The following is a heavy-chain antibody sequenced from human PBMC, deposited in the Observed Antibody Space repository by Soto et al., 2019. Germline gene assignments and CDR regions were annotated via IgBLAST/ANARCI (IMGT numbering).Heavy chain of an antibody. J-gene: IGHJ5*02. CDR3: ARDESGTTVVMFWFDP. CDR1: GGTFSSYA. D-gene: IGHD4-17*01. CDR2: IIPIFGTA. Sequence: SVKVSCKASGGTFSSYAISWVRQAPGQGLEWMGGIIPIFGTANYAQKFQGRVTITADKSTSTAYMELSSLRSEDTAVYHCARDESGTTVVMFWFDPWGQGTLVTVSS. V-gene: IGHV1-69*06.